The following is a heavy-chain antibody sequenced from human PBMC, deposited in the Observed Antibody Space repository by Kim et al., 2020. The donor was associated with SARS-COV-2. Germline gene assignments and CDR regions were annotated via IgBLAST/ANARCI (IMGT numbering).Heavy chain of an antibody. D-gene: IGHD4-17*01. V-gene: IGHV3-11*05. J-gene: IGHJ4*02. CDR3: ARVGRSTVTTYYFDY. Sequence: DSVKGRFTISRDNAKKSLYQQMNSLRAEDTAVYYCARVGRSTVTTYYFDYWGQGTLVTVSS.